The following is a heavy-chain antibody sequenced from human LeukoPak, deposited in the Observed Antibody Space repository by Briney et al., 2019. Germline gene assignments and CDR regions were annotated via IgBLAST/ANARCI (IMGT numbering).Heavy chain of an antibody. CDR1: GFTFSSYA. J-gene: IGHJ4*02. Sequence: GGSLRLSCAASGFTFSSYAMSWVRQAPGEGLEWVSAISGSGGSTYYADSVKGRFTISRDNSKNTLYLQMNSLRAEDTAVYYCAKSRERWLQSRADYWGQGTLVTVSS. D-gene: IGHD5-24*01. V-gene: IGHV3-23*01. CDR3: AKSRERWLQSRADY. CDR2: ISGSGGST.